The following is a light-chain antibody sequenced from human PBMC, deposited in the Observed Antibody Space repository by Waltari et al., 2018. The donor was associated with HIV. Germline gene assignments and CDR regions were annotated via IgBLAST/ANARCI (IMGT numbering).Light chain of an antibody. CDR3: QQYYSTWT. CDR1: QSVLYSSNNKNY. J-gene: IGKJ1*01. CDR2: WAS. Sequence: DIVMTQSPDSLAVSLGERATINCKSSQSVLYSSNNKNYLAWYQQKPGQPPKLLIYWASTRESGVPDRLSGSGSGTDFTLTISSLQAEDVAVYYCQQYYSTWTFGQGTKVEIK. V-gene: IGKV4-1*01.